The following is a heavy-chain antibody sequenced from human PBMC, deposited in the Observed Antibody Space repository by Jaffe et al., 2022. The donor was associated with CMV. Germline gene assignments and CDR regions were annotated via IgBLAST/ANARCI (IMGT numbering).Heavy chain of an antibody. CDR1: GFTFSSYG. V-gene: IGHV3-30*18. J-gene: IGHJ4*02. D-gene: IGHD6-6*01. CDR3: AKDLRIAARPSYFDY. CDR2: ISYDGSNK. Sequence: QVQLVESGGGVVQPGRSLRLSCAASGFTFSSYGMHWVRQAPGKGLEWVAVISYDGSNKYYADSVKGRFTISRDNSKNTLYLQMNSLRAEDTAVYYCAKDLRIAARPSYFDYWGQGTLVTVSS.